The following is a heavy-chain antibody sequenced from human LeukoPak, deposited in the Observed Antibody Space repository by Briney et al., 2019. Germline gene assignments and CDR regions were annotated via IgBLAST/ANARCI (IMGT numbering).Heavy chain of an antibody. CDR1: GGSISSYY. CDR3: ARRRYSSSFHYYYMDV. V-gene: IGHV4-59*08. Sequence: PSETLSLTCTVSGGSISSYYWSWIRQPAGKGLEWIGYIYYSGSTNYNPSLKSRVTISVDTSKNQFSLKLSSVTAADTAVYYCARRRYSSSFHYYYMDVWGKGTTVTVSS. J-gene: IGHJ6*03. D-gene: IGHD6-6*01. CDR2: IYYSGST.